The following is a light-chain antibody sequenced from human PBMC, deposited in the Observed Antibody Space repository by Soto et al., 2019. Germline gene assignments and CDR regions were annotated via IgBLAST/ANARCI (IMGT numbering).Light chain of an antibody. CDR1: QSVRNY. CDR2: VAS. J-gene: IGKJ1*01. V-gene: IGKV3-20*01. CDR3: QQYGGSPQT. Sequence: EIVLTQSPGTLSLSPGERATLSCRASQSVRNYLAWYQQKPGQAPRLLIYVASRRATVIPDRFSGSGSGTDFTLTISRLEPEDFAVYYCQQYGGSPQTFGQGTNVELK.